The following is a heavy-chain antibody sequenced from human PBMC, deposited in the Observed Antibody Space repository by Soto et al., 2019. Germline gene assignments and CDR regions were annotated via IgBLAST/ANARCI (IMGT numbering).Heavy chain of an antibody. CDR2: IYYSGST. Sequence: SETLSLTCTVSGGSISSGDFYWSCIRQPPGKGLEWIGYIYYSGSTYYNPSLKSRVTISVDTSKNQFSLKLSSVTAADTAVYYCARGSLEWSDFAYWGQGTLVTVS. D-gene: IGHD3-3*01. V-gene: IGHV4-30-4*01. J-gene: IGHJ4*02. CDR1: GGSISSGDFY. CDR3: ARGSLEWSDFAY.